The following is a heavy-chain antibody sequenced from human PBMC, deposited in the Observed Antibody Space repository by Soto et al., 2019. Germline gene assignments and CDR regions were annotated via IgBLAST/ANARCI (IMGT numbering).Heavy chain of an antibody. Sequence: PGGSLRLSCAASGFTFSSYAMHWVRQAPGKGLEWVAVISYDGSNKYYADSVKGRFTISRDNSKNTLYLQMNSLRAEDTAVYYCARDGNTFTFDYWGQGTLVTVSS. CDR3: ARDGNTFTFDY. J-gene: IGHJ4*02. D-gene: IGHD1-26*01. CDR1: GFTFSSYA. V-gene: IGHV3-30-3*01. CDR2: ISYDGSNK.